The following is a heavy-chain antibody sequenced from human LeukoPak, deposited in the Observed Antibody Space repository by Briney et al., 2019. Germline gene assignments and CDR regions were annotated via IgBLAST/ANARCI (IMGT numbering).Heavy chain of an antibody. J-gene: IGHJ4*02. CDR3: ARWAYSSSWYGFDY. Sequence: GESLKISCKGSGYNFANYWIGWVRQMPGKGLEWMGIIYPGDSDTKYSPSFQGQVTISADKSISTAYLQWSSLKASDTAMYYCARWAYSSSWYGFDYWGQGTLVTVSS. CDR2: IYPGDSDT. V-gene: IGHV5-51*01. CDR1: GYNFANYW. D-gene: IGHD6-13*01.